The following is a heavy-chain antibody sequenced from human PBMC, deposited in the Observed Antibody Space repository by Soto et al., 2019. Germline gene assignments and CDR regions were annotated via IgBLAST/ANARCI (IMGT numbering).Heavy chain of an antibody. Sequence: HPGVSLRLSCAASGFTFSGSSMHWVRQASGKGLEWVGRIRSKANSYATTYAASVKGRFTISRDDSKNTAYLQMNSLRTEDTAVYYCTLIPNYDYVGSVGYWGQGTRVTVSS. CDR2: IRSKANSYAT. J-gene: IGHJ4*02. CDR1: GFTFSGSS. V-gene: IGHV3-73*01. CDR3: TLIPNYDYVGSVGY. D-gene: IGHD3-16*01.